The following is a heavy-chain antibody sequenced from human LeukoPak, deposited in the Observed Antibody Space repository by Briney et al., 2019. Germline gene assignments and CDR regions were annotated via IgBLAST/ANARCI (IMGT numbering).Heavy chain of an antibody. V-gene: IGHV4-4*02. J-gene: IGHJ6*02. CDR1: GGSISSSNW. Sequence: ASGTLSLTCAVSGGSISSSNWWSWVRQPPGKGLEWIGEIYHSGSTNYNPSLKSRVSISVDTSKTHFSLKLTSVTAADTAVYYCARTGYCSSKYCDYYGMDVWGQGTTVIVSS. CDR2: IYHSGST. D-gene: IGHD6-13*01. CDR3: ARTGYCSSKYCDYYGMDV.